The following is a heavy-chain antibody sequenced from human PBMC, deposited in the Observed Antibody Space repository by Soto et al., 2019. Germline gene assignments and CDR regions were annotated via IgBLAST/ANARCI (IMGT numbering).Heavy chain of an antibody. J-gene: IGHJ4*02. Sequence: EVQLVESGGGLVQPGGSLRLSCAASGFTFSSYAMHWVRQAPGKGLEYVSVISGNGGSTYYANSVKGRFTISRDNSKNTLYLQMGSLRAEDMAVYYCARRGYGLYLEYWGQGTLVTVSS. CDR3: ARRGYGLYLEY. V-gene: IGHV3-64*01. CDR1: GFTFSSYA. CDR2: ISGNGGST. D-gene: IGHD3-10*01.